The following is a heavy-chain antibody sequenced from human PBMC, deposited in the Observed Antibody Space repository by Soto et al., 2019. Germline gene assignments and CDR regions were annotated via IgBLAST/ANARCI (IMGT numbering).Heavy chain of an antibody. CDR1: GFTFSHYG. V-gene: IGHV3-33*01. J-gene: IGHJ3*02. CDR3: VRGGNAAGAFDI. D-gene: IGHD3-16*01. CDR2: IWDDGNKK. Sequence: QVQLVESGGDVVQPGRSLRLSCVASGFTFSHYGLHWVRQTPGKGLEWVAVIWDDGNKKFYADSVKGRFTISRDNSENMLYLQMNSLRAEDTAVYFCVRGGNAAGAFDIWGQGTMVTVFS.